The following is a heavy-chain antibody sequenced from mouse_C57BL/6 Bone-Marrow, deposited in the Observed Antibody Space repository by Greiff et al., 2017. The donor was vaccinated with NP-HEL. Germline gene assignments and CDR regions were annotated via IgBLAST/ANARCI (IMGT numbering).Heavy chain of an antibody. CDR1: GYTFTSYG. V-gene: IGHV1-81*01. J-gene: IGHJ3*01. D-gene: IGHD2-3*01. CDR3: ARGWLLRVGFAY. Sequence: QVQLQQSGAELARPGASVKLSCKASGYTFTSYGISWVKQRTGQGLEWIGEIYPRSGNTYYNEKLKGKATLTADKSSSTAYIELRSLTSEDSAVYVCARGWLLRVGFAYWGQGTLVTVSA. CDR2: IYPRSGNT.